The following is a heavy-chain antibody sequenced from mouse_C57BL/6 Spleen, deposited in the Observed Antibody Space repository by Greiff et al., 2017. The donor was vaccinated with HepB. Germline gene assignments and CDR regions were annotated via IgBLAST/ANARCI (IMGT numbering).Heavy chain of an antibody. CDR2: IWSDGST. D-gene: IGHD1-1*01. J-gene: IGHJ4*01. V-gene: IGHV2-6-1*01. CDR1: GFSLTSYG. CDR3: ARHDYYGSSYSYAMDY. Sequence: VQLVESGPGLVAPSQSLSITCTVSGFSLTSYGVHWVRQPPGKGLEWLVVIWSDGSTTYNSALKSRLSISKDNSKSQVFIKMNSLQTDDTAMYYCARHDYYGSSYSYAMDYSGQGTSVTVSS.